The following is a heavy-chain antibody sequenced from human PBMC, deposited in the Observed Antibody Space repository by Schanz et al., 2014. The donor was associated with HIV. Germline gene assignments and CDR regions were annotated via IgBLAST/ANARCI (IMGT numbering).Heavy chain of an antibody. J-gene: IGHJ6*02. Sequence: QVQLVLSGAEVKRPGSSVKVSCKASGGTFSSYAISWVRQAPGQGLEWMGGFDPEDGEIIYAQKFQGRVTMTEDTSTDTVYMELSSLRSEDTAVYYCASREFGIYYYGLDVWGQGTTVTVSS. CDR3: ASREFGIYYYGLDV. D-gene: IGHD3-10*01. V-gene: IGHV1-24*01. CDR1: GGTFSSYA. CDR2: FDPEDGEI.